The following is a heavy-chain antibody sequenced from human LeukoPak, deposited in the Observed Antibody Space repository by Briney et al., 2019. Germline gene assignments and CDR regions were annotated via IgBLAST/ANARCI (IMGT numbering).Heavy chain of an antibody. D-gene: IGHD2-15*01. CDR2: ISPGDSKT. Sequence: GESLKISCKGSGSDFTTYWVGWVRQVPGKGLDWMGIISPGDSKTYYSPAFQGQVTISADKSISTAYLQWGSLKASDTAMYYCARTDIVVVVAATPAFDIWGQGTMVTVSS. CDR1: GSDFTTYW. V-gene: IGHV5-51*01. J-gene: IGHJ3*02. CDR3: ARTDIVVVVAATPAFDI.